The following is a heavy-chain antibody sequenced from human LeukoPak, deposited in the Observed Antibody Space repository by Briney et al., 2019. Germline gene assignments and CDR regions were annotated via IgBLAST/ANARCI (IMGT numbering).Heavy chain of an antibody. Sequence: PSETLSLTCTVSGGSISSSSYYWGWIRQPPGKGLEGIGTIYYSGSTYYNPSLKSRVTISVDTSKHQFSLKLSSVTAADTAVYYCARVGRITMVRGARGSWGQGTLVTVSS. CDR1: GGSISSSSYY. J-gene: IGHJ5*02. CDR3: ARVGRITMVRGARGS. CDR2: IYYSGST. V-gene: IGHV4-39*07. D-gene: IGHD3-10*01.